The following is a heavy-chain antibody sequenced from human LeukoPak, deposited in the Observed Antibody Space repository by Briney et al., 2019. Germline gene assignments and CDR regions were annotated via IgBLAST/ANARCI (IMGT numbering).Heavy chain of an antibody. CDR1: GGSISSSSYY. CDR2: IYYSGST. J-gene: IGHJ4*02. D-gene: IGHD3-9*01. V-gene: IGHV4-39*07. Sequence: SETLSLTCTVSGGSISSSSYYWGWIRQPPGKGLEWIGSIYYSGSTYYNPSLKSRVTISVDTSKNQFSLKLSSLTAADTALYYCAATGPYYFHYWGQGTLVTVSS. CDR3: AATGPYYFHY.